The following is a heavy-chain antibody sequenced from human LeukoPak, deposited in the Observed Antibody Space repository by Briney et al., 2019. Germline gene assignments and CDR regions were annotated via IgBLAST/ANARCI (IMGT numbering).Heavy chain of an antibody. J-gene: IGHJ4*02. CDR3: ARAPNYDFWSGYYTGMPYSDY. V-gene: IGHV3-48*02. Sequence: HPGGSLRLSCAASGFTFSSYSMNWVRQAPGKGLEWVSYISSSSSTIYYADSVKGRFTISRDNAKNSLYLQMNSLRDEDTAVYYCARAPNYDFWSGYYTGMPYSDYWGQGTLVTVSS. CDR1: GFTFSSYS. CDR2: ISSSSSTI. D-gene: IGHD3-3*01.